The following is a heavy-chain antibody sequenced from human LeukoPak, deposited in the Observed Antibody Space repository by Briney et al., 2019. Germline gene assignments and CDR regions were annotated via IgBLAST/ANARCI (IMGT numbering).Heavy chain of an antibody. V-gene: IGHV3-23*01. CDR2: ISGSGGST. D-gene: IGHD6-13*01. J-gene: IGHJ4*02. CDR1: GCTFSSYA. CDR3: AKGTAESSGWYEGYFDY. Sequence: GGSLRLSCAASGCTFSSYAMNWVRQAPGGGLEWDSAISGSGGSTYYADSVKGRFTISRDNSKNTLYLQMNSLRAEDTAVYYCAKGTAESSGWYEGYFDYWGQGTLVTVSS.